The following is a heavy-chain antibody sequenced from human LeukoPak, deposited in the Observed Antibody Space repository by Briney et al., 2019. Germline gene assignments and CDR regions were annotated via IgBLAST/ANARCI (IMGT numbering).Heavy chain of an antibody. CDR3: AKARGSSVYEQFDY. V-gene: IGHV3-23*01. Sequence: GGSLRLSCAASGFAFSTYATTWVRQAPGKGLQWVSTISTSGRATYYADSVEGRFTISRDNSKNTLYLQMNSLRADDTAVYYCAKARGSSVYEQFDYWGQGTQVTVSP. CDR2: ISTSGRAT. CDR1: GFAFSTYA. J-gene: IGHJ4*02. D-gene: IGHD5/OR15-5a*01.